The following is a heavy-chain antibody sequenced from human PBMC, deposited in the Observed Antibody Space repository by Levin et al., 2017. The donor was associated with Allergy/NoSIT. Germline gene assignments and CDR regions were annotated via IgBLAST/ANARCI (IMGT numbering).Heavy chain of an antibody. CDR2: SRNKAKSYTT. CDR1: GFTLSDHY. CDR3: SRVNYYDSRGDSIDAFDM. D-gene: IGHD3-22*01. Sequence: GGSLRLSCAVSGFTLSDHYMDWVRQAPGKGLEWVGRSRNKAKSYTTEYAASVKGRFTISRDNSKNLLHLQMNSLKTEDTAVYYCSRVNYYDSRGDSIDAFDMWGQGTMVTVSS. V-gene: IGHV3-72*01. J-gene: IGHJ3*02.